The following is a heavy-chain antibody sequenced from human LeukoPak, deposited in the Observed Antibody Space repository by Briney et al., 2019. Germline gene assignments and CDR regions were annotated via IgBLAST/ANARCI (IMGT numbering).Heavy chain of an antibody. CDR1: GYTFTSYG. J-gene: IGHJ5*02. D-gene: IGHD6-13*01. Sequence: ASVKVSCKASGYTFTSYGISWVRQAPGQGLEWMGWISAYNGNTNYAQKLQGRVTMTTDTSTSTAYMELRSLRSDDTAVYYCAREKYSSSWHNWFDPWGQGTLVTVSS. CDR2: ISAYNGNT. CDR3: AREKYSSSWHNWFDP. V-gene: IGHV1-18*01.